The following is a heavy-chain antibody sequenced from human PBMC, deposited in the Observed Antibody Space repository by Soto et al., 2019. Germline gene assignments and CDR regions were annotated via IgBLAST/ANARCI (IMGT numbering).Heavy chain of an antibody. J-gene: IGHJ4*02. CDR2: IIPIFGTA. CDR3: CKDPPPIY. CDR1: GDTFSNFD. Sequence: SVKVSCKASGDTFSNFDFNWVRQAPGQGLEWMGGIIPIFGTANYAQKFQGRVTITADESTSTAYMELSSLRSEDTAVYYCCKDPPPIYWGQGPRVSVS. V-gene: IGHV1-69*13.